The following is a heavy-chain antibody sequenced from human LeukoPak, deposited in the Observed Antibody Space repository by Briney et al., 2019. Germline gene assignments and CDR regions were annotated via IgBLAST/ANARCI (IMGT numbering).Heavy chain of an antibody. CDR3: ARESGSRSYYYYMDV. Sequence: HPGGSLRLSCAASGFTFSNYWMSWVRQAPGKGLEWVANIKQDRSEKYYVDSVKGRFTISRDKDKNSVYLQMTSLRAEDTAVYYCARESGSRSYYYYMDVWGKGTTVTVSS. CDR1: GFTFSNYW. D-gene: IGHD2-2*01. CDR2: IKQDRSEK. J-gene: IGHJ6*03. V-gene: IGHV3-7*01.